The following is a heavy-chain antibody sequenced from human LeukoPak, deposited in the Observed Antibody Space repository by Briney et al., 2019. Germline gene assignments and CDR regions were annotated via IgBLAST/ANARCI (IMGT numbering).Heavy chain of an antibody. V-gene: IGHV4-34*01. CDR3: ARGLRAFDI. Sequence: SETLSLTCAVYGGSFSGYYWSWIRQPPGKGLEGIGELNHSGSTNYNPSLKSRVTISVETSKNQFSLKLSSVTAADTAVYYCARGLRAFDIWGQGTMVTVSS. CDR2: LNHSGST. J-gene: IGHJ3*02. D-gene: IGHD4-17*01. CDR1: GGSFSGYY.